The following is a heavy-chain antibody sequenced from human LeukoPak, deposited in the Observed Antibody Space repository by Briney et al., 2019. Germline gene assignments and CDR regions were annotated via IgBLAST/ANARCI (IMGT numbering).Heavy chain of an antibody. Sequence: SETLSLTCTVSGGSISSDYWSWIRQPAGKGLEWIGRIYTTGSTNYNPSLKSRVTISVDTSKNQFSLRLSSVTAADTAVYYCARDLRSRVTMVRGVAAFDYWGQGTLVTVSS. V-gene: IGHV4-4*07. CDR3: ARDLRSRVTMVRGVAAFDY. CDR2: IYTTGST. J-gene: IGHJ4*02. CDR1: GGSISSDY. D-gene: IGHD3-10*01.